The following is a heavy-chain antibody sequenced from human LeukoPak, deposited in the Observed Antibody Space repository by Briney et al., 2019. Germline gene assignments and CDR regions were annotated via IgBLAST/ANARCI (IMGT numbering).Heavy chain of an antibody. D-gene: IGHD6-19*01. CDR1: GFIFNNYA. CDR3: AKDNRRHYTSGPNPDSLH. CDR2: ISWNSGSI. V-gene: IGHV3-9*01. Sequence: GGSLSLSCAGSGFIFNNYAMHWGRQTPGKGLEWGLGISWNSGSIDYADSVKGRFTISRDNAKNSLYLQMNSLRVEDTAFYYCAKDNRRHYTSGPNPDSLHWGQGALVTVSS. J-gene: IGHJ4*02.